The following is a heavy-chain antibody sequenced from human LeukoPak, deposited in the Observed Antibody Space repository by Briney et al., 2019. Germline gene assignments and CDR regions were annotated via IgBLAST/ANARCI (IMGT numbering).Heavy chain of an antibody. Sequence: GGSLRLSCAASGFTLSSYWMSWVRQAPGKGLEWVANIKQDGSEINYVDSVKGRFTISRDNAKNTLYLQMNSLRAEDTAVYYCARDVPRTSGPWGQGTLVTVSS. CDR2: IKQDGSEI. V-gene: IGHV3-7*01. J-gene: IGHJ5*02. CDR1: GFTLSSYW. D-gene: IGHD3-10*01. CDR3: ARDVPRTSGP.